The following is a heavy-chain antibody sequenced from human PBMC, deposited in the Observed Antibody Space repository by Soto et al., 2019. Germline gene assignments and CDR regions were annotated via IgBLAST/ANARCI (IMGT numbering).Heavy chain of an antibody. V-gene: IGHV3-48*01. CDR1: GFTFSSYS. D-gene: IGHD2-2*01. Sequence: EVQLVESGGGLVQPGGSLRLSCAASGFTFSSYSMNWVRQAPGKGLEWVSYISTSSSTIYYADSVKGRFTISRDNAKNSLYLKMNGLRAGDTGVYYCAREYCSSPSCLYAYGGQGPLVTVS. J-gene: IGHJ4*02. CDR2: ISTSSSTI. CDR3: AREYCSSPSCLYAY.